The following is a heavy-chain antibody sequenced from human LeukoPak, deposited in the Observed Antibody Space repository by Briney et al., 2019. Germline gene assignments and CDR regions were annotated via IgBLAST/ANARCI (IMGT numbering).Heavy chain of an antibody. CDR3: ARDTSGGPHFDY. Sequence: ASVKVSCKASGYTFTSYGISWGRQAPGQGLEWVGWISAYNRDTNYAQKVQGRVTLTTDTSTTTAYMELRSLRSDDTAVYYCARDTSGGPHFDYWGQGTLVTVAS. J-gene: IGHJ4*02. CDR1: GYTFTSYG. V-gene: IGHV1-18*01. CDR2: ISAYNRDT. D-gene: IGHD4-23*01.